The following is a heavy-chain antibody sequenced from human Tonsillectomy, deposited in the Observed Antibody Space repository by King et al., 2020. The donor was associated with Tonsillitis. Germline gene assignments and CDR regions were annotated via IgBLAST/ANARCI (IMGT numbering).Heavy chain of an antibody. CDR3: ASGGYRYGLNYFDY. V-gene: IGHV4-30-2*01. Sequence: LQLQESGSGLVKPSQTLSLTCVVSGGSISSDGYSWSWIRQPPGKGLEWIGYIYHSESTYYNPSLKSRVTILGDRSKNQFSLKLNSVTAADTAIYYCASGGYRYGLNYFDYWGQGTLVTVSS. J-gene: IGHJ4*02. D-gene: IGHD5-18*01. CDR1: GGSISSDGYS. CDR2: IYHSEST.